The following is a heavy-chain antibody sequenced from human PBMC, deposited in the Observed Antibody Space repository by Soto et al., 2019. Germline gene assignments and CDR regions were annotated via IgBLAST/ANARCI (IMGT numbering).Heavy chain of an antibody. J-gene: IGHJ4*02. CDR2: ISAYNGNT. Sequence: ASVKVSCKAAGYTFTSYGISWVRQAPGQGLEWMGRISAYNGNTNDAQKHQGRVTMTTDTSTSTAYMELRSLRSDDTAVYYCARDRRYSGGRQRFAYWGQGTLVTVSS. CDR1: GYTFTSYG. CDR3: ARDRRYSGGRQRFAY. D-gene: IGHD6-19*01. V-gene: IGHV1-18*01.